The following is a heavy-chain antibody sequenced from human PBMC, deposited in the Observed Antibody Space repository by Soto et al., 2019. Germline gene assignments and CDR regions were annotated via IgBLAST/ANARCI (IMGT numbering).Heavy chain of an antibody. V-gene: IGHV4-31*02. CDR2: ISSSGNT. J-gene: IGHJ4*02. D-gene: IGHD3-10*01. Sequence: RKHPGKGLEWIGYISSSGNTYYNPSLKSRVSISVDTSNNQFSLKLSSVTAADTAFYFCARDRLYGAGRLDYWGQGTLVTVSS. CDR3: ARDRLYGAGRLDY.